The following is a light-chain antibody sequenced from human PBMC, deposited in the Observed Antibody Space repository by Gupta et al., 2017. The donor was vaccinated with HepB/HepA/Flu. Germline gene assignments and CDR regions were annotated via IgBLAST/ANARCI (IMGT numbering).Light chain of an antibody. CDR2: EAS. CDR3: QQYNSLWT. J-gene: IGKJ1*01. V-gene: IGKV1-5*03. CDR1: QMISSW. Sequence: DIQMTQSPSTLSASVGDRVTITCRASQMISSWLAWYQQKPGKAPKLLIYEASNSESGVPSRFSGSGSGTEFTLTISSLQPDDFATYYCQQYNSLWTFGQGTKVEVK.